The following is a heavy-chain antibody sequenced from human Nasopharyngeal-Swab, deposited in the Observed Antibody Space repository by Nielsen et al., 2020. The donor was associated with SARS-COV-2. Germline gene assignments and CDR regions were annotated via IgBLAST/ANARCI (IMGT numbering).Heavy chain of an antibody. V-gene: IGHV3-7*01. CDR2: IKQDGSEK. J-gene: IGHJ6*02. D-gene: IGHD5-18*01. CDR1: GFTFSSYW. CDR3: AREDGDTAMVRGMDV. Sequence: GESLKISCAASGFTFSSYWMSWVRQAPGKGLEWVANIKQDGSEKYYVDSVKGRFTISRDNAKNSLYLQMNSLRAEDTAVYYCAREDGDTAMVRGMDVWGQGTTVTVSS.